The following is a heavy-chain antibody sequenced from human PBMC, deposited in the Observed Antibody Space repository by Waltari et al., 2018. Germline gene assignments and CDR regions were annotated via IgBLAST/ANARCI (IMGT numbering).Heavy chain of an antibody. CDR3: ARDRGRGLYLDS. V-gene: IGHV4-4*02. CDR1: GDSMSGIDW. D-gene: IGHD2-15*01. CDR2: AHRSGST. Sequence: QVQLQESGPGLVKPSGTLSLTCAVSGDSMSGIDWWNWVRQPPGKGLEWIGQAHRSGSTHYNPSLESRVTVSIETSNNQFSLILTSATAADTAVYYCARDRGRGLYLDSWGQGTLVTVSP. J-gene: IGHJ4*02.